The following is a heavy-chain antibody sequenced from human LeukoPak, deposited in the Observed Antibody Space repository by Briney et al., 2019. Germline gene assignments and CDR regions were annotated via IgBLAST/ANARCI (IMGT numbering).Heavy chain of an antibody. D-gene: IGHD1-26*01. Sequence: SETLSLTCTVSGGSISSTSYYWGWIRQPPGKGLEWIGSIYYSGGTYYNPSLKSRVTISVDTSKNQFSLNLSSVTAADTAVYYCARGRSNYYGMDVWGQGTTVTVSS. CDR3: ARGRSNYYGMDV. CDR2: IYYSGGT. CDR1: GGSISSTSYY. J-gene: IGHJ6*02. V-gene: IGHV4-39*07.